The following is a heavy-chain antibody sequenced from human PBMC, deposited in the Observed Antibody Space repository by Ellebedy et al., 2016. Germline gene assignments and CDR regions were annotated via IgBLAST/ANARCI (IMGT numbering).Heavy chain of an antibody. Sequence: SETLSLXXTVSGGSISSYYWSWIRQPPGKGLEWIGYIYYSGSTNYNPSLKSRVTISVDTSKNQFSLKLSSVTAADTAVYYCARRGVVGAPAEDYYYGMDVWGQGTTVTVSS. CDR1: GGSISSYY. D-gene: IGHD2-15*01. CDR3: ARRGVVGAPAEDYYYGMDV. V-gene: IGHV4-59*08. CDR2: IYYSGST. J-gene: IGHJ6*02.